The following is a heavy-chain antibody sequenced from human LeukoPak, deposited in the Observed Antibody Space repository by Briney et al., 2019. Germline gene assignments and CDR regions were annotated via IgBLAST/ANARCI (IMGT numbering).Heavy chain of an antibody. CDR1: GGSISSGSYY. CDR3: ARASGARGYYYYGMDV. Sequence: SETLSLTCTVSGGSISSGSYYWSWIRQPAGKGLEWIGRIYTSGSTNYNPSLKSRVTISVDTSKNQFSLKLSSVTAADTAVYYCARASGARGYYYYGMDVWGQGTTVTVSS. V-gene: IGHV4-61*02. J-gene: IGHJ6*02. CDR2: IYTSGST.